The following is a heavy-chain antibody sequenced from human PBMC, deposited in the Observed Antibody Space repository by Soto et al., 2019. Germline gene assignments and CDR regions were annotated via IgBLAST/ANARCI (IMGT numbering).Heavy chain of an antibody. V-gene: IGHV4-34*01. CDR1: GGSFSGYY. J-gene: IGHJ2*01. CDR2: INHSGST. Sequence: QVQLQQWGAGLLKPSETLSLTCAVYGGSFSGYYWSWIRQPPGKGLEWIGEINHSGSTNYNPSLKSRVTISVDTSKNQFSLKLSSVTAADTAVYYCARERRATSYWYFDLWGRGTLVTVSS. CDR3: ARERRATSYWYFDL. D-gene: IGHD5-12*01.